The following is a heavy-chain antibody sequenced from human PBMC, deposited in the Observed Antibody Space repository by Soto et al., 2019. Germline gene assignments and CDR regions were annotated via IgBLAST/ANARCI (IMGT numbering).Heavy chain of an antibody. CDR2: ICSGGSNI. J-gene: IGHJ4*02. V-gene: IGHV3-11*01. Sequence: QVQLVESGGGLVKPGGSLRLSCAASGFTFSDYYMSWIRQAPGKGLEWVSYICSGGSNIYYTDSVKGRFTISRDNDKNSLYVQMNSMRAEDTAVDYCAREWWYSCAVDYWGQGTLVTVSS. D-gene: IGHD2-15*01. CDR3: AREWWYSCAVDY. CDR1: GFTFSDYY.